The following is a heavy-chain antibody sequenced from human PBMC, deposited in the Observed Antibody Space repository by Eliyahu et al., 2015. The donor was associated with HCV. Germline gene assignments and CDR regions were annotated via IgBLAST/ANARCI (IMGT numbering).Heavy chain of an antibody. CDR3: AKIRFDSSFYFDY. CDR1: GFSLSTSGLG. V-gene: IGHV2-5*04. CDR2: IFWNDDK. Sequence: QITLKESGPTLMKPTQTLTLTCTFSGFSLSTSGLGVGWIRQPPGEALEWLAIIFWNDDKRYSPSLKSRLTVTKDTSKNQVFLTMTNVDTVDTGSYFCAKIRFDSSFYFDYWGQGTLVTVSS. J-gene: IGHJ4*02. D-gene: IGHD3-3*01.